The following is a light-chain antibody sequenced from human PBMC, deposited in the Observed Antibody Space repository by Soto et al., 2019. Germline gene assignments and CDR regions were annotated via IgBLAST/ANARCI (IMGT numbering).Light chain of an antibody. CDR3: MQGTHWPWT. Sequence: DVGITQSPLSLPFTLGQPASFACISSQTLAFSDGNTYLTWFQQRPCQSPRRLIYKVSNRDSGVPDRFSGSASGTDFTLKISRVEAEDVGVYYCMQGTHWPWTFGPGTKVDIK. V-gene: IGKV2-30*01. CDR2: KVS. CDR1: QTLAFSDGNTY. J-gene: IGKJ1*01.